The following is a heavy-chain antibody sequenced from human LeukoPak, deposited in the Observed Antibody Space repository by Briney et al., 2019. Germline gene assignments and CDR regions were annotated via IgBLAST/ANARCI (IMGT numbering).Heavy chain of an antibody. CDR1: GFTFSSYA. Sequence: GGSLRLSCAASGFTFSSYAMDWVRQAPGKGLEWVSAISSSGSSTYYADSVKGRFTISRDNSKNTLYLQMNSLRAEDTAVYYCAKDRGQLVPKYNWFDPWGQGTLVTVSS. J-gene: IGHJ5*02. D-gene: IGHD6-6*01. V-gene: IGHV3-23*01. CDR2: ISSSGSST. CDR3: AKDRGQLVPKYNWFDP.